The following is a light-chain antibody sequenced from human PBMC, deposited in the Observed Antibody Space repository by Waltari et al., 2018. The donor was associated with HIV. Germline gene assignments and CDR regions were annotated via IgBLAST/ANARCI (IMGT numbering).Light chain of an antibody. Sequence: QSALTQPRSVSGSPGQSVTISCTGTSSDLGGYNHVSWYQHHPNKGPKLLIYDVNKRPSGVPDRFSGSKSGNTASLTISGLQAEDEADYYCCSYADTYFVLFGGRTKLTVL. J-gene: IGLJ2*01. CDR3: CSYADTYFVL. CDR1: SSDLGGYNH. CDR2: DVN. V-gene: IGLV2-11*01.